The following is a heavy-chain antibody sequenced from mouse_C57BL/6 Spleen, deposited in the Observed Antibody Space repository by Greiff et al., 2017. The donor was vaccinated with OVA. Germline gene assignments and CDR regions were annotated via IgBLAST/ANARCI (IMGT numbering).Heavy chain of an antibody. J-gene: IGHJ4*01. CDR1: GYSFTGYY. CDR2: INPSTGGT. Sequence: VQLQQSGPELVKPGASVKISCKASGYSFTGYYMNWVKQSPEKSLEWIGEINPSTGGTTYNQKFKAKATLTVDKSSSTAYMQRKSLTSEDSAVYYCARGYYSNYRDYYAMDYWGQGTSVTVSS. V-gene: IGHV1-42*01. D-gene: IGHD2-5*01. CDR3: ARGYYSNYRDYYAMDY.